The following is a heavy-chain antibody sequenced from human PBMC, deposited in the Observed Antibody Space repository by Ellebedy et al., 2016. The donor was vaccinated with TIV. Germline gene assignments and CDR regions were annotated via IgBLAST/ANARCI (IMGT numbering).Heavy chain of an antibody. CDR3: ATWGGVVITWIDYFDY. J-gene: IGHJ4*03. V-gene: IGHV3-23*01. D-gene: IGHD3-22*01. Sequence: GESLKISCAASGFTFSSYALIWVRQPPGNVLEWVSAISGSGGSTYYAYSVKGLFTISRDNSKNTLYLQMNSLRAEEKAVDYGATWGGVVITWIDYFDYWGQGTMVTVSS. CDR2: ISGSGGST. CDR1: GFTFSSYA.